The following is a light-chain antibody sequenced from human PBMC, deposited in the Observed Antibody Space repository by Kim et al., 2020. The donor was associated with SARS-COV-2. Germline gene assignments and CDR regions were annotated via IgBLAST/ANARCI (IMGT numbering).Light chain of an antibody. V-gene: IGLV6-57*02. CDR2: EDN. Sequence: TVTSSCPCSRGRLASTYVQWYQQRPGSAPTTVIYEDNQRPSGVPDRFSGSIDSSSNSASLTISGLKTEDEADYYCQSYDSSNYVVFGGGTQLTVL. J-gene: IGLJ2*01. CDR3: QSYDSSNYVV. CDR1: RGRLASTY.